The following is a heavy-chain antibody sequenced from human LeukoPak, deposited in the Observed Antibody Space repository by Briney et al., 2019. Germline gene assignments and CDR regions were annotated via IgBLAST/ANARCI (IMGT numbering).Heavy chain of an antibody. CDR2: IWYDGSNK. J-gene: IGHJ4*02. V-gene: IGHV3-33*01. CDR1: GFTFRSHA. D-gene: IGHD1-26*01. CDR3: ARFVGATTHYFDY. Sequence: PGGSLRLSCATSGFTFRSHAMHWVRQAPGKGLEWVAVIWYDGSNKYYADSVKGRFTISRDNSKNTLYLQMNSLRAEGTAVYYCARFVGATTHYFDYWGQGTLVTVSS.